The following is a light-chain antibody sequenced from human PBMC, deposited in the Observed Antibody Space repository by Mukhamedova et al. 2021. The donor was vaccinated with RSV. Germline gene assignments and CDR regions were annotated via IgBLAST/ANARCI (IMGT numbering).Light chain of an antibody. J-gene: IGKJ2*01. V-gene: IGKV1-5*03. CDR2: KAS. CDR1: QSISSW. CDR3: QQYNNWPPYT. Sequence: VGDRVTITCRASQSISSWLAWYQQKPGKAPKLLIYKASSLESGVPSRFSGSGSGTEFTLTISSLQPDDFAVYYCQQYNNWPPYTFG.